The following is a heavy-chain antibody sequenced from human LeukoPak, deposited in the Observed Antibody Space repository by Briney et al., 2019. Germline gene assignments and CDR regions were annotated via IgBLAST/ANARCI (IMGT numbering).Heavy chain of an antibody. CDR2: ITSGGSAT. D-gene: IGHD3-10*01. Sequence: PGGSLRLSCAGSGFTFSSYEMNRVRQAPGKGLEWVTYITSGGSATYYADSVKGRFTISRDNAKNSLYLQMNNLRAEDTALYYCVREGKRNAFDIWGQGTMVTVSS. CDR1: GFTFSSYE. J-gene: IGHJ3*02. V-gene: IGHV3-48*03. CDR3: VREGKRNAFDI.